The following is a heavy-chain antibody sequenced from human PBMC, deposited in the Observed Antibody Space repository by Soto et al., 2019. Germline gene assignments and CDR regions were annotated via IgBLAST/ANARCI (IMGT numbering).Heavy chain of an antibody. CDR1: GFTFSSYA. J-gene: IGHJ4*02. CDR3: AKAGARDDFWSGNLHY. Sequence: EVQLLESGGGLVQPGGSLRLSCAASGFTFSSYAMSWVRQAPGKGLVWVSAISGSGGSTYYADSVKGRFTISRDTTKTTQYPQMNSLRAEDTAVYYCAKAGARDDFWSGNLHYWGQGTLVTVSS. D-gene: IGHD3-3*01. CDR2: ISGSGGST. V-gene: IGHV3-23*01.